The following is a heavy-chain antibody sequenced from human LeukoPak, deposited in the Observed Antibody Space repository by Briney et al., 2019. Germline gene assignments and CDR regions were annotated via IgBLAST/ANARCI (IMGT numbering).Heavy chain of an antibody. Sequence: SETLSLTCAVYGGSFSGYYWSWIRQPPGKGLEWIGEINHSGSTNYNPSLKSRVTISVDTSKNQISLKLSSVTAADTAVYYCARLYYDILTGYSNWFDPWGQGTLVTVSS. D-gene: IGHD3-9*01. CDR1: GGSFSGYY. CDR3: ARLYYDILTGYSNWFDP. CDR2: INHSGST. V-gene: IGHV4-34*01. J-gene: IGHJ5*02.